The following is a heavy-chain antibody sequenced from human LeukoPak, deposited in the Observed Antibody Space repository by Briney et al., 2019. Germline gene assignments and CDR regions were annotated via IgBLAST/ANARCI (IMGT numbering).Heavy chain of an antibody. CDR1: GYTFTSYG. Sequence: ASVKVSCKASGYTFTSYGISWVRRAPGQGLEWMGWIGAYNGNTNYAQKLQGRVTMTTDTSTSTAYMELRSLRSDDTAVYYCARDKAIYSGYAYYFDYWGQGTLVTVSS. CDR3: ARDKAIYSGYAYYFDY. J-gene: IGHJ4*02. D-gene: IGHD5-12*01. CDR2: IGAYNGNT. V-gene: IGHV1-18*01.